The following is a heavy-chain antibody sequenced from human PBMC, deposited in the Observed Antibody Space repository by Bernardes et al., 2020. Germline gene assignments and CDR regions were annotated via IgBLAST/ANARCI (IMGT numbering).Heavy chain of an antibody. CDR1: GGSFSDYS. D-gene: IGHD6-6*01. CDR2: INDSGST. V-gene: IGHV4-34*01. CDR3: ARGRGTYSSSSGALRFYFYGLDV. Sequence: SETLSLTRAVQGGSFSDYSWNWIRQPPGKGLEWIGEINDSGSTNYNPSLWSRVTISVDTSKNRFSLRLSSVNAADTAVYYCARGRGTYSSSSGALRFYFYGLDVWGQGTTVTVSS. J-gene: IGHJ6*02.